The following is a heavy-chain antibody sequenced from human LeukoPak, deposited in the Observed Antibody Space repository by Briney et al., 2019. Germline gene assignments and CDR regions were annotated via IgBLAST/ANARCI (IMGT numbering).Heavy chain of an antibody. J-gene: IGHJ4*02. V-gene: IGHV3-20*04. CDR1: GFTFDDYG. CDR3: ARSGFTGYDFSVFY. CDR2: INWNGGST. Sequence: GGSLRLSCAASGFTFDDYGMSWVRRAPGKGLEWVSGINWNGGSTGYADSVKGRFTISRDNAKNSLYLQMNSLRAEDMAVYYCARSGFTGYDFSVFYWGQGTLVTVSS. D-gene: IGHD5-12*01.